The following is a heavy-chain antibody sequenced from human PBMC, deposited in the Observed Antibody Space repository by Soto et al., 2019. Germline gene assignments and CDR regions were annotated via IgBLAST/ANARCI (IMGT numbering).Heavy chain of an antibody. CDR1: GFTFSSYG. CDR2: ISYDGSNK. D-gene: IGHD2-2*02. CDR3: AKARYCSSTSCYTPYYYYYVMDV. J-gene: IGHJ6*02. Sequence: QVQLVESGGGVVQPGRSLRLSCAASGFTFSSYGMHWVRQAPGKGLEWVAVISYDGSNKYYADSVKGRFTISRDNSKNTLYLQMNSRRAEGTAVYYCAKARYCSSTSCYTPYYYYYVMDVWGQGTTVTASS. V-gene: IGHV3-30*18.